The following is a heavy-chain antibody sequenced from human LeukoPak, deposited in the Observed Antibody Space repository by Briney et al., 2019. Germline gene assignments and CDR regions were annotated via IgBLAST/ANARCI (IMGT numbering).Heavy chain of an antibody. Sequence: ASVKVSCKASGYTFTNYGMSWVRQAPGQGLEWMGWISAYNGNTKYAQKLQGRVTMTTDTSTSTAYMELRSLRSDDTAVYYCARDINYYYDSSGYYDYFDYWGQGILVTVSS. CDR2: ISAYNGNT. D-gene: IGHD3-22*01. CDR3: ARDINYYYDSSGYYDYFDY. J-gene: IGHJ4*02. CDR1: GYTFTNYG. V-gene: IGHV1-18*01.